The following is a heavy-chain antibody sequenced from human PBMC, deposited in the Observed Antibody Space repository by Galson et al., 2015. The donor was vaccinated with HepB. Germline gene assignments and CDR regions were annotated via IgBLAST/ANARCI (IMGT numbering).Heavy chain of an antibody. V-gene: IGHV3-23*01. Sequence: SLRLSCAASGFTFSSYAMSWVRQAPGKGLEWDSAISGSGGSTYYADSVKGRFTISRDNSKNTLYLQMNSLRAEDTAVYYCAKDSGDDYGDYLGPNWFDPWGQGTLVTVSS. CDR3: AKDSGDDYGDYLGPNWFDP. D-gene: IGHD4-17*01. CDR1: GFTFSSYA. J-gene: IGHJ5*02. CDR2: ISGSGGST.